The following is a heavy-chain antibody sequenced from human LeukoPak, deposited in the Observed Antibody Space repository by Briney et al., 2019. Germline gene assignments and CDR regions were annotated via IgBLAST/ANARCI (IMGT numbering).Heavy chain of an antibody. CDR1: GGSINSYY. D-gene: IGHD2-2*01. CDR2: ISYSGST. Sequence: SETLSLTCTVSGGSINSYYWNWIRQPPGKGLEWIGFISYSGSTNYNPSLKSRVTISVDTSKTQFSLKLSSVTAADTAVYYCAGSQPPPDFDYWGQGTLVIVSS. CDR3: AGSQPPPDFDY. J-gene: IGHJ4*02. V-gene: IGHV4-59*01.